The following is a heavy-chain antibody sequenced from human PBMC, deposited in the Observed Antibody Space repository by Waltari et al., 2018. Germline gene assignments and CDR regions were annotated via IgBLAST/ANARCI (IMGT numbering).Heavy chain of an antibody. J-gene: IGHJ4*02. V-gene: IGHV4-4*02. D-gene: IGHD6-13*01. CDR3: ARDRRYSSSWYEGYYFDY. CDR2: IYHSGGT. CDR1: GGSIRSSNW. Sequence: QVQLQESGPGLVKPSGTLSLTCAVSGGSIRSSNWWSWVRQPPGKGLEWIGEIYHSGGTNYNTSLKSRLTISIDKSKNQFSLQLNSVTPEDTAVYYCARDRRYSSSWYEGYYFDYWGQGTLVTVSS.